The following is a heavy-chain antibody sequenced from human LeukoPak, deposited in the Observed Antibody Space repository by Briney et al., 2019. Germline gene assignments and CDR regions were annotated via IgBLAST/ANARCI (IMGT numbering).Heavy chain of an antibody. CDR3: AKDIAAGTDWFDP. J-gene: IGHJ5*02. CDR1: GFTFSSYG. D-gene: IGHD6-13*01. Sequence: GGSLRLSCAASGFTFSSYGMHWVRQAPGKGLEWVAFIRYDGSNKYYADSVKGRFTISRDNSKNTLYLQMNSLRAEDTAVYHCAKDIAAGTDWFDPWGQGTLVTVSS. CDR2: IRYDGSNK. V-gene: IGHV3-30*02.